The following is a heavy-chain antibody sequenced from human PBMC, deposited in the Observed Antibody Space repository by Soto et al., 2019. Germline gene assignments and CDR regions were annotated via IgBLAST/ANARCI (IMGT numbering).Heavy chain of an antibody. V-gene: IGHV3-30*02. CDR1: GFTFSNYG. Sequence: GGSLRLSCAASGFTFSNYGIHWVRQAPGKGLEWVAFIRYDGIDKYYANSVKGRFTISRDNSKNTVNLQMNSLRVEDTARYYCARDWAGPTRTRTVAPDSWGQGTLVTVSS. D-gene: IGHD1-1*01. CDR2: IRYDGIDK. CDR3: ARDWAGPTRTRTVAPDS. J-gene: IGHJ4*02.